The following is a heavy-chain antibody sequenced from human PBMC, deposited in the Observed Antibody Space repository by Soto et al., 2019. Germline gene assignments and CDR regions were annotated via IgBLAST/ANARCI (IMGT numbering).Heavy chain of an antibody. V-gene: IGHV1-69*13. D-gene: IGHD1-26*01. CDR1: GGTFSSYP. CDR2: IIPIFGTA. Sequence: SVKVSCKASGGTFSSYPISWVRQAPGQGLEWMGGIIPIFGTANYAQKLQGRVTITADESTSTAYMELSSLRSEDTAVYYCARGGATELHYYYYYGMDVWGQGTTVTVSS. J-gene: IGHJ6*02. CDR3: ARGGATELHYYYYYGMDV.